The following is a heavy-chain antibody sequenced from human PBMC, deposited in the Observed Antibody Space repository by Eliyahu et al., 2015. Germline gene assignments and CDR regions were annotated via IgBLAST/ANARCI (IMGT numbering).Heavy chain of an antibody. CDR2: IIPIFGTT. CDR3: ARDEGYYDILTGYYGSGDHYFDY. V-gene: IGHV1-69*01. J-gene: IGHJ4*02. D-gene: IGHD3-9*01. CDR1: A. Sequence: AISWVRQAPGQGLEWMGGIIPIFGTTNYAQKFQGRVTITADESTSTAYVELSSLRSEDTAVYYCARDEGYYDILTGYYGSGDHYFDYWGQGTLVTVSS.